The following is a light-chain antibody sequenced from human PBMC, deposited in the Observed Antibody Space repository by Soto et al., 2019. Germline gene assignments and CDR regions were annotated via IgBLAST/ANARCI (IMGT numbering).Light chain of an antibody. CDR1: LGISNF. CDR3: QKYNSAPYT. CDR2: AAS. J-gene: IGKJ2*01. V-gene: IGKV1-27*01. Sequence: DIQMTQSPSSLSASVGDRVTITCRASLGISNFLAWYQQKPGKVPKLLIYAASTLQSGVPSRLSGGGSGTDFTLTISSLQPEDVATYYCQKYNSAPYTFGQGTKLEIK.